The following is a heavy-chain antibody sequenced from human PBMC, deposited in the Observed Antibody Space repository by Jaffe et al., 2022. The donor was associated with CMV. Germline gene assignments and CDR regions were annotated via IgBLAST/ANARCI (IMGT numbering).Heavy chain of an antibody. CDR1: GGTFSSYA. Sequence: QVQLVQSGAEVKKPGSSVKVSCKASGGTFSSYAISWVRQAPGQGLEWMGGIIPIFGTANYAQKFQGRVTITADESTSTAYMELSSLRSEDTAVYYCARVTCSGGSCYLPLLDYWGQGTLVTVSS. CDR3: ARVTCSGGSCYLPLLDY. J-gene: IGHJ4*02. V-gene: IGHV1-69*01. D-gene: IGHD2-15*01. CDR2: IIPIFGTA.